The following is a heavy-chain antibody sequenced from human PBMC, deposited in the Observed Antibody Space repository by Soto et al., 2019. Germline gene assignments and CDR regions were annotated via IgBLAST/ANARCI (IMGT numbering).Heavy chain of an antibody. V-gene: IGHV3-33*01. CDR1: GFTFSSYG. CDR2: IWYDGSNK. J-gene: IGHJ6*02. D-gene: IGHD1-1*01. CDR3: ARDPLLLERPVPLPYGMDV. Sequence: QVQLVESGGGVVQPGRSLRLSCAASGFTFSSYGMHWVRQAPGKGLEWVAVIWYDGSNKYYADSVKGRFTISRDNSKNTLYLQMNSLRAEDTAVYYCARDPLLLERPVPLPYGMDVWGQGTTVTVSS.